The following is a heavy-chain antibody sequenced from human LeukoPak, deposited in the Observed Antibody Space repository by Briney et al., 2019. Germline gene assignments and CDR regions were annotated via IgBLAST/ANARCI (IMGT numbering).Heavy chain of an antibody. CDR3: AKDRSARITMIVVVITGFDP. CDR2: ISGSGGST. V-gene: IGHV3-23*01. D-gene: IGHD3-22*01. Sequence: GGSLRLSCAASGFTFSSYAMSWVRQAPGKGLEWVSAISGSGGSTHYADSVKGRFTISRDNSKNTLYLQMNSLRAEDTAVYYCAKDRSARITMIVVVITGFDPWGQGTLVTVSS. CDR1: GFTFSSYA. J-gene: IGHJ5*02.